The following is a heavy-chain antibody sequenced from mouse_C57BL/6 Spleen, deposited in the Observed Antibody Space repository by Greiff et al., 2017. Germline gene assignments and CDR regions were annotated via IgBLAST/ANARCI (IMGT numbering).Heavy chain of an antibody. CDR1: GYTFTSYW. CDR3: ARSTVVPYAMDY. CDR2: IYPGSGST. V-gene: IGHV1-55*01. J-gene: IGHJ4*01. D-gene: IGHD1-1*01. Sequence: QVHVKQPGAELVKPGASVKMSCKASGYTFTSYWITWVKQRPGQGLEWIGDIYPGSGSTNYNEKFKSKATLTVDTSSSTAYMQLSSLTSEDSAVYYCARSTVVPYAMDYWGQGTSVTVSS.